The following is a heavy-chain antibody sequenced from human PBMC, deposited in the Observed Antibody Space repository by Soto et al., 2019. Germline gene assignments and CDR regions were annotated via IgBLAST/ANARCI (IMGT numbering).Heavy chain of an antibody. J-gene: IGHJ4*02. CDR1: GSIFSDFY. Sequence: GGSLRLSCAASGSIFSDFYMNWIRQAPGKGPEWLSYISGSGSPAWYADSVKGRFTISRDNAENTLTLEMTSLRAEDTAVYYCARDVSRATIGDFDLWGQGTLVTVSS. CDR3: ARDVSRATIGDFDL. CDR2: ISGSGSPA. V-gene: IGHV3-11*01. D-gene: IGHD5-12*01.